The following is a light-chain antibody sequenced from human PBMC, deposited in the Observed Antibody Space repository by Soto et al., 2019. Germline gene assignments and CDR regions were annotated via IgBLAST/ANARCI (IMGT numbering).Light chain of an antibody. CDR3: QQFQTSPYT. CDR1: HIVNYNY. V-gene: IGKV3-20*01. Sequence: ELVLSQSPGNLSLSPGERATLSCRASHIVNYNYLAWYQQKPGQAPSLLIYGASSRPTGIPDRFSGSGSGTDFHLTISGLEPEDFAVYYCQQFQTSPYTFGQGTKLEIK. J-gene: IGKJ2*01. CDR2: GAS.